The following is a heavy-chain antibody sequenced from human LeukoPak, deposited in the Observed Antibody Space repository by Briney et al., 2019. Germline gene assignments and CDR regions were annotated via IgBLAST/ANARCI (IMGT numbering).Heavy chain of an antibody. CDR3: ARRPNNYYYDSSGYSELFDY. D-gene: IGHD3-22*01. V-gene: IGHV1-2*02. CDR1: GYTFTGYY. J-gene: IGHJ4*02. CDR2: INPNSGGT. Sequence: GASVKVSCKASGYTFTGYYMHWVRQAPGQGLEWMGWINPNSGGTNYAQKFQGRVTMTRDTSTSTAYMELRSLRSDDTAVYYCARRPNNYYYDSSGYSELFDYWGQGTLVTVSS.